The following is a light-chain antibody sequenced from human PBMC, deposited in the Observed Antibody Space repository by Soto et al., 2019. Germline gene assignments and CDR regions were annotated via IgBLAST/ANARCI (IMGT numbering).Light chain of an antibody. J-gene: IGLJ3*02. CDR3: VLYMGSGIWV. CDR1: SGSVSTSPY. V-gene: IGLV8-61*01. CDR2: NTN. Sequence: QTVVTQEPSFSVSPGGTVTLTCGLSSGSVSTSPYPSWYQQTPGQAPRTLIYNTNTRSSGVPDRFSGSILGNKAALTITGAQADDESDYYCVLYMGSGIWVFGGGTKLTVL.